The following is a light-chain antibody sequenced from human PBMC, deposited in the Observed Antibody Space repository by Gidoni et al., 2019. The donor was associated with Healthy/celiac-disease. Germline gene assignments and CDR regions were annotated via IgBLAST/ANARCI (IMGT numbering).Light chain of an antibody. CDR3: QQYNNWPHT. V-gene: IGKV3-15*01. J-gene: IGKJ2*01. Sequence: EIVMTQSPATLSVSPGERATLSCRASQSVNSNLAWYQQKPGQAPRLLIYGASTRATGIPARFSGSWSGTEFTLTISSLQSEDFAVYYCQQYNNWPHTFGQGTKLEIK. CDR1: QSVNSN. CDR2: GAS.